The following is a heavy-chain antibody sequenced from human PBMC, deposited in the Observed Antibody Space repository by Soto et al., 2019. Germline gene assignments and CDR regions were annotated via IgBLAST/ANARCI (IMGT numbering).Heavy chain of an antibody. D-gene: IGHD3-22*01. CDR1: GGTFSSYT. Sequence: QVQLVQSGAEVKKPGSSVKVSCKASGGTFSSYTISWVRQAPGQGLEWMGRIIPILGIANYAQKFQGRVTITADKSTSTAYMELSSLRSEDTAVYYFSVSYHRYYESSGPPPYWGQGTLVTVSS. J-gene: IGHJ4*02. CDR3: SVSYHRYYESSGPPPY. V-gene: IGHV1-69*02. CDR2: IIPILGIA.